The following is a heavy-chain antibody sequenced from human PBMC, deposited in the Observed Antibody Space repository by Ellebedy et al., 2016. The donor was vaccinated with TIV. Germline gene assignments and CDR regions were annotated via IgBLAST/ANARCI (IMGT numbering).Heavy chain of an antibody. Sequence: SVKVSXXASGGTFSSYAISWVRQAPGQGFEWMGRIIPIFGTANYAQKFQGRVTITADESTSTAYMELSSLRSEDTAVYYCATDLNGGSCRGYATCGRGYWGQGTLVTVSS. V-gene: IGHV1-69*13. CDR2: IIPIFGTA. D-gene: IGHD2-15*01. CDR3: ATDLNGGSCRGYATCGRGY. J-gene: IGHJ4*02. CDR1: GGTFSSYA.